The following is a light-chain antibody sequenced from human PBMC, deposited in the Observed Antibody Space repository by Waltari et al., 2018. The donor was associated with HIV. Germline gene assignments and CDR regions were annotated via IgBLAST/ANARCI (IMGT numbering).Light chain of an antibody. CDR1: SSDIGGYNY. V-gene: IGLV2-8*01. J-gene: IGLJ2*01. Sequence: QSALTQPPSASGSPGQSVTISCTGTSSDIGGYNYVSWYQQHPGKAPKLILTEVTNRPSGVPYRFPGSKSGNTASLTVTGLQAEDEAHYYCSSYAPTNNFYVLFGGGTALTVL. CDR3: SSYAPTNNFYVL. CDR2: EVT.